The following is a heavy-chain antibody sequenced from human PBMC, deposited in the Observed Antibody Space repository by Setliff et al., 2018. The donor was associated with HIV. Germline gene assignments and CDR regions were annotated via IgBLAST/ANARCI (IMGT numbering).Heavy chain of an antibody. J-gene: IGHJ6*02. V-gene: IGHV4-61*09. Sequence: SETLSLTCTVSGGSISSGSYFWSWIRQPAGKGLEWIGHIYTSGSTNYNLSLKSRVTISVDTSKNQFSLKLSSVTAADTAVYYCARDRGRGSGSPTRKYYYYGMDVWGQGTTVTVSS. CDR1: GGSISSGSYF. CDR2: IYTSGST. D-gene: IGHD3-10*01. CDR3: ARDRGRGSGSPTRKYYYYGMDV.